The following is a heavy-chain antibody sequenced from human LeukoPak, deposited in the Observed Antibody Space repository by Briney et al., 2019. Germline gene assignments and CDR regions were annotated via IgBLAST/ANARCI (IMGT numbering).Heavy chain of an antibody. J-gene: IGHJ4*02. D-gene: IGHD3-22*01. Sequence: ASVKVSCKATGYTFTSYAMHWVRQAPGQRLEWMGWINAGNGNTKYSQKFQGRVTITRDTSASTAYMELSSLRSEDTAVYYCARVTYYYDSSGSQSSFDYWGQGTLVTVSS. V-gene: IGHV1-3*01. CDR3: ARVTYYYDSSGSQSSFDY. CDR1: GYTFTSYA. CDR2: INAGNGNT.